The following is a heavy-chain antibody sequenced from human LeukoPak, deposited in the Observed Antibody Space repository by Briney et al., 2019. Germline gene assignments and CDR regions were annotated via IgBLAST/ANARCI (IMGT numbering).Heavy chain of an antibody. J-gene: IGHJ3*02. Sequence: ASVKVSCKASGYTFTSYGISWVRQAPGQGLEWMGWISAYNGNTNYAQKLQGRVTMTTDTSTSTAYMELRSLRSDDTAVYYCARDHWRYCSGGSCYSTARDAFDIWGQGTMVTVSS. CDR2: ISAYNGNT. CDR1: GYTFTSYG. CDR3: ARDHWRYCSGGSCYSTARDAFDI. V-gene: IGHV1-18*01. D-gene: IGHD2-15*01.